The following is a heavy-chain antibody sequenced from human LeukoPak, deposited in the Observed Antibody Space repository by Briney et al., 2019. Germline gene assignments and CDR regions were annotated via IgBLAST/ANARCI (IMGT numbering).Heavy chain of an antibody. J-gene: IGHJ4*02. CDR3: AKDLYDFWSGYYTFFDY. CDR1: GFTFSSYG. V-gene: IGHV3-30*02. D-gene: IGHD3-3*01. Sequence: VGSLRLSCAASGFTFSSYGMHWVRQAPGKGLEWVAFIRYDGSNKYYADSVKSRFTISRDNSKNTLYLQMNSLRAEDTAVYYCAKDLYDFWSGYYTFFDYWGQGTLVTVSS. CDR2: IRYDGSNK.